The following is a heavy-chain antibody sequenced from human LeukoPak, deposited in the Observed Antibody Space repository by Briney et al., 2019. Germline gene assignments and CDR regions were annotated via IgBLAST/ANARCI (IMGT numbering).Heavy chain of an antibody. CDR1: GFTFDDYA. CDR3: AKDKGIAVAGSPSYYYYGMDV. V-gene: IGHV3-9*01. D-gene: IGHD6-19*01. CDR2: ISWNSGSI. J-gene: IGHJ6*02. Sequence: GGSLRLSCAASGFTFDDYAMHWVRQAPGKGLEWVPGISWNSGSIGYADSVKGRFTISRDNAKNSLYLQMNSLRAEDTALYYCAKDKGIAVAGSPSYYYYGMDVWGQGTTVTVSS.